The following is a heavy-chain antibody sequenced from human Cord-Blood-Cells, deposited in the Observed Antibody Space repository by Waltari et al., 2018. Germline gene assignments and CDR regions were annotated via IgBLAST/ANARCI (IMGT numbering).Heavy chain of an antibody. CDR1: GYTFTGYY. Sequence: QVQLVQSGAEVKKPGASVKVSCKASGYTFTGYYMHWVRQAPGQGLEWMGWINHNSGGANYAQKFQGRVTMTRDTSISTAYMELSRLRSDDTAVYYCARVSGAVVEYFQHWGQGTLVTVSS. CDR2: INHNSGGA. J-gene: IGHJ1*01. D-gene: IGHD3-22*01. CDR3: ARVSGAVVEYFQH. V-gene: IGHV1-2*02.